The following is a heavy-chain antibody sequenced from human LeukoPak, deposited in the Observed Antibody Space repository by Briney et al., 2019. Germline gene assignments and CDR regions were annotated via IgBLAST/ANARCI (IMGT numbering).Heavy chain of an antibody. CDR2: VYYSGSA. J-gene: IGHJ5*02. CDR3: ARVPTAVVGNNWFDP. D-gene: IGHD5-18*01. V-gene: IGHV4-30-4*01. CDR1: GGSISSGDYY. Sequence: SETLSLTCTVSGGSISSGDYYWGWIRQSPGKGLEWIGYVYYSGSAYYNPSLKSRVSISIDTSKSQFSLKVNSVTAADTAVYYCARVPTAVVGNNWFDPWGQGTLVTVSS.